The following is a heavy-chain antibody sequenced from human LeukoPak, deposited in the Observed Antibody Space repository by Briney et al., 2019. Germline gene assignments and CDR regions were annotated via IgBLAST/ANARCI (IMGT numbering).Heavy chain of an antibody. CDR1: GFTFSNYA. Sequence: GGSLRLSCAASGFTFSNYAMSWVRQAPGKGLEWVSGISGSGGSTYYADSVKGRFTISRDNSKNTLYLQMNSLRAEDTAVYYCAKGSGSYYFAFDIWGQGTMVTVSS. CDR3: AKGSGSYYFAFDI. D-gene: IGHD1-26*01. V-gene: IGHV3-23*01. J-gene: IGHJ3*02. CDR2: ISGSGGST.